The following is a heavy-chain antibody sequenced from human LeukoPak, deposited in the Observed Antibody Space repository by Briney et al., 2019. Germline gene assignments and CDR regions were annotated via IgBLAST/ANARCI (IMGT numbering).Heavy chain of an antibody. V-gene: IGHV4-59*08. Sequence: PSETLSLTCTVSGGSLSSYYWSWLRQPPAKALEWIAYIYYSELTNYKPPLKRRVTISVYTSKNQFSLKLSSVTAADTAVYYCARWDSSAWFYDFWGQGTLVTVSS. CDR1: GGSLSSYY. CDR2: IYYSELT. CDR3: ARWDSSAWFYDF. J-gene: IGHJ4*02. D-gene: IGHD6-19*01.